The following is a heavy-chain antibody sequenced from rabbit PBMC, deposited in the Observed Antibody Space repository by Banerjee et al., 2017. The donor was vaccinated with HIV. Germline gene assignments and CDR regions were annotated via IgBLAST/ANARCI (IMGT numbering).Heavy chain of an antibody. D-gene: IGHD4-2*01. J-gene: IGHJ4*01. CDR1: GFSFSSDGY. CDR3: ARDVAGNAGVGDTTRSFNL. V-gene: IGHV1S40*01. CDR2: IWTSSGSGST. Sequence: EESGGDLVKPGASLTLTCTASGFSFSSDGYMCWVRQAPGKGLEWIGCIWTSSGSGSTYYASWAKGRFTITKTSSTTVTLQMTSLTAADTATYFCARDVAGNAGVGDTTRSFNLWGQGTLVTVS.